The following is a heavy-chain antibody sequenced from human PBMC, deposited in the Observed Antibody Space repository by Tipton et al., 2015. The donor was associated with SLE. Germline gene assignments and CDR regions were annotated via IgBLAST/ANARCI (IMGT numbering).Heavy chain of an antibody. D-gene: IGHD7-27*01. J-gene: IGHJ3*02. CDR3: ARGLTAETGGEAFDI. Sequence: TLSLTCAVYGGSFSGYYWTWIRQPPGKGLEWIGEINHSGDTNYNPSLKSRVTISVDTSKNHFSLELGSVTAADTAVYYCARGLTAETGGEAFDIWGQGTMVAVSS. CDR1: GGSFSGYY. CDR2: INHSGDT. V-gene: IGHV4-34*01.